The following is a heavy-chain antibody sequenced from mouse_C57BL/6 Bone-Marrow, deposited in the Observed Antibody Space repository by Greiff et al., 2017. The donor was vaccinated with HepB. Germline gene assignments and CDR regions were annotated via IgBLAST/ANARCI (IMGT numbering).Heavy chain of an antibody. J-gene: IGHJ3*01. V-gene: IGHV5-17*01. CDR3: ASPYYYGSSYDFAY. Sequence: EVMLVESGGGLVKPGGSLKLSCAASGFTFSDYGMHWVRQAPEKGLEWVAYISSGSSTIYYADTVKGRVTISRDNAKNTLFLQMTSLRSEDTAMYYCASPYYYGSSYDFAYWGQGTLVTVSA. D-gene: IGHD1-1*01. CDR2: ISSGSSTI. CDR1: GFTFSDYG.